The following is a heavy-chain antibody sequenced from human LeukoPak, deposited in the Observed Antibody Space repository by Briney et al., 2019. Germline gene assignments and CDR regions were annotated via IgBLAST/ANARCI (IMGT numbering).Heavy chain of an antibody. CDR3: ARGTGYSYGLYYYYGMDV. J-gene: IGHJ6*02. CDR2: IYYSGST. V-gene: IGHV4-59*01. CDR1: GGSISSYY. D-gene: IGHD5-18*01. Sequence: SETLSLTCTVSGGSISSYYWSWIRQPPGKGLEWIGYIYYSGSTNYNPSLTSRVTISVDTSKNQFSLKLSSVTAADTAVYYCARGTGYSYGLYYYYGMDVWGQGTTVTVSS.